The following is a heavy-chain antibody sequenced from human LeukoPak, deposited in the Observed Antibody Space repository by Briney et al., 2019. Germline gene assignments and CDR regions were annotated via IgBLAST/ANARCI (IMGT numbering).Heavy chain of an antibody. CDR2: INEDGGER. V-gene: IGHV3-7*01. J-gene: IGHJ4*02. CDR1: GFTFSSYA. D-gene: IGHD1-14*01. CDR3: ARGGNLEN. Sequence: GGSLRLSCAASGFTFSSYAMNWVRQAPGKGLEWVANINEDGGERHYVDSVKGRFTISRDNAKNSLYLQMNSLRAEDTAVYYCARGGNLENWGGGTLVTVSS.